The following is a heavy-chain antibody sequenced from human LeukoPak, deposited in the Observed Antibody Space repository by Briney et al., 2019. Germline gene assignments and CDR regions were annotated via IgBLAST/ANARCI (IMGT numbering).Heavy chain of an antibody. J-gene: IGHJ4*02. CDR3: AKDPAGSGTHDRYFDY. CDR2: ISGSGGST. V-gene: IGHV3-23*01. Sequence: GGSLRLSCAASGFTFSSYAMSWVRQAPRKGLEWVSAISGSGGSTYYADSVKGRFTISRDNSKNTLYLQMNSLRAEDTAVYYCAKDPAGSGTHDRYFDYWGQGTLVTVSS. CDR1: GFTFSSYA. D-gene: IGHD3-10*01.